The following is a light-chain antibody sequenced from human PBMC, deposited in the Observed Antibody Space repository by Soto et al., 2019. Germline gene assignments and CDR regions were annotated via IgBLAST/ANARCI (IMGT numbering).Light chain of an antibody. CDR1: RSVRSN. J-gene: IGKJ5*01. Sequence: EIVVTQSPAPPSFSPGERLNLFRKASRSVRSNLAWYQQKPGQAPRLLISGASTRATGITDRFSGSGSGTDFTLTISRLEPEDFAVYYCQQQGRSWITFGQGTRLEIK. CDR2: GAS. V-gene: IGKV3-20*01. CDR3: QQQGRSWIT.